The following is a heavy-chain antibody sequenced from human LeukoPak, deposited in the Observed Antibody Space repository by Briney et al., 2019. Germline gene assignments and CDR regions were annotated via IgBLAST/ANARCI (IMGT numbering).Heavy chain of an antibody. D-gene: IGHD3-10*01. J-gene: IGHJ5*02. CDR3: ASEITMVREGPAPENNWFDP. CDR2: ISPSGGST. V-gene: IGHV1-46*01. CDR1: GYTFTSYY. Sequence: ASVKVSCKASGYTFTSYYMHWVRQAPGQGLEWMGIISPSGGSTSYAQKFQGRVTMTRDTSTSTVYMELSSLRSEDTAVYYCASEITMVREGPAPENNWFDPWGQGTLVTVSS.